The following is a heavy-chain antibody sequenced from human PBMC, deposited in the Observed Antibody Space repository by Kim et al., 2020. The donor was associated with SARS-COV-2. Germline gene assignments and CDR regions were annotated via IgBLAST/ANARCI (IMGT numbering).Heavy chain of an antibody. D-gene: IGHD2-8*02. V-gene: IGHV3-23*01. CDR2: T. Sequence: THYADSVKGRFTIPRDNYKNTVYLQMNSLRVEDRAIYYCAIDVGGVHGGQGTLVTVSS. CDR3: AIDVGGVH. J-gene: IGHJ4*02.